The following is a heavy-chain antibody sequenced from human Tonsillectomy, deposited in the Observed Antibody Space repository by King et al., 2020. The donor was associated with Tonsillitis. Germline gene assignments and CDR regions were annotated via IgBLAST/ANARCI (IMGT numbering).Heavy chain of an antibody. CDR3: AMTEDYYDGMDL. CDR2: ISAYNGNT. Sequence: QLVQSGAEVKKPGASVKVSCKASGDTFTSFAISWVRQAPGQGLEWMGWISAYNGNTNYAQRVQGRVTMTTDTSTSTAYMELRSLRADDTAVYYCAMTEDYYDGMDLWGQGTTVIVSS. V-gene: IGHV1-18*04. J-gene: IGHJ6*02. CDR1: GDTFTSFA.